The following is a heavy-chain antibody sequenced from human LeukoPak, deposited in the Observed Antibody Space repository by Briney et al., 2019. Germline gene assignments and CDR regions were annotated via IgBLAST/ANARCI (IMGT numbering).Heavy chain of an antibody. V-gene: IGHV4-34*01. CDR2: INDNGRA. CDR1: GGSFSDYY. D-gene: IGHD1-7*01. Sequence: SETLSLTCAVYGGSFSDYYWNWIRQPPGKGLEWLGEINDNGRANYNPSLMSRVTVSVDTSKNQFSLRLTSVTATDTAVYYCARRWNYGRNYYIDVWGKGATVSVSS. CDR3: ARRWNYGRNYYIDV. J-gene: IGHJ6*03.